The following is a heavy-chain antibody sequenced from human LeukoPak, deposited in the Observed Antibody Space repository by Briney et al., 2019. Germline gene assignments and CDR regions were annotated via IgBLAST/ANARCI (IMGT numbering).Heavy chain of an antibody. Sequence: PSETLSLTCTVSGGSISSYYWSWIRQPPGKGLEWIGYIYYSGSTNYNPSLKSRVAISVDTSKNQFSLKLSSVTAADTAVYYCARDSGQENWFDPWGQGTLVTVSS. D-gene: IGHD2-15*01. CDR3: ARDSGQENWFDP. V-gene: IGHV4-59*01. CDR1: GGSISSYY. CDR2: IYYSGST. J-gene: IGHJ5*02.